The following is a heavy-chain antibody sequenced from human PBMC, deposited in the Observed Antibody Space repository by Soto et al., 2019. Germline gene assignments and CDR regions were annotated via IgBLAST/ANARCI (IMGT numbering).Heavy chain of an antibody. J-gene: IGHJ3*02. CDR1: GGTFSSYA. V-gene: IGHV1-69*01. Sequence: QVQLVQSGAEVKKPGSSVKVSCKASGGTFSSYAISWVRQAPGQGLEWMGGIIPIFGTANYAQKFQGRVTITADESTSTAYMELSCLRSEDTAVYYCAREGDYYDSSGQGGAFDIWGQGTMVTVSS. D-gene: IGHD3-22*01. CDR3: AREGDYYDSSGQGGAFDI. CDR2: IIPIFGTA.